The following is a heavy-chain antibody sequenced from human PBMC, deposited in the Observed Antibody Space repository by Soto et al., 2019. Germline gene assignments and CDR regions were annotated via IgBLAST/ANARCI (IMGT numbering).Heavy chain of an antibody. Sequence: GGSLRLSCAASGFTFSTYAMSWVRQAPGKGLEWVSVISGSGGSTYYADSVKGRFTISRDNSKNTLYLQMNSLRVEDTAVYYCAKVLSGIYYYHGLDVWGQGTTVTVSS. D-gene: IGHD3-10*01. CDR1: GFTFSTYA. CDR3: AKVLSGIYYYHGLDV. CDR2: ISGSGGST. J-gene: IGHJ6*02. V-gene: IGHV3-23*01.